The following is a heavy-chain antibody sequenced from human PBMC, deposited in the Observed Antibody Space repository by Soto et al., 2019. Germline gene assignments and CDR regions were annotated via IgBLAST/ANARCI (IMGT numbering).Heavy chain of an antibody. CDR2: LIPVFGSP. Sequence: QVQLVQSGAEVKKPGASVTVSCKTSGGTFSKDAINWVRQAPGQGLEWMGVLIPVFGSPIYAQKFQGRIRITADESTSTDFMDLSSLRSEDTAVYYCTRVLGYTFEPGKTRYYAMDVWGQGTTVSVSS. CDR1: GGTFSKDA. V-gene: IGHV1-69*01. J-gene: IGHJ6*02. CDR3: TRVLGYTFEPGKTRYYAMDV. D-gene: IGHD5-18*01.